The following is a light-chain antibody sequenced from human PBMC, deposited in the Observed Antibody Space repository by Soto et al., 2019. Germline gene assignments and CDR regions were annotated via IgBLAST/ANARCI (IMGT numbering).Light chain of an antibody. CDR2: EVS. J-gene: IGLJ3*02. V-gene: IGLV2-14*01. CDR3: TSYTTSSLWV. Sequence: QSALTRPASVSGSPGQSITISCTGTSSDVGGYNYVSWFQHHPGKAPKLMIYEVSNRPSGVSNRFSGSKSGNTASLTISGLQAEDEADYYCTSYTTSSLWVFGGGTKLTVL. CDR1: SSDVGGYNY.